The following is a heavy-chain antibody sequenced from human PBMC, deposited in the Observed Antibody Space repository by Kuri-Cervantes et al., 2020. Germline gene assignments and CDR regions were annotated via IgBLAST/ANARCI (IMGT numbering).Heavy chain of an antibody. D-gene: IGHD2-2*01. CDR1: GFTLSNSD. J-gene: IGHJ4*02. CDR2: IKQDGSAQ. CDR3: ASAPVAVPVY. Sequence: ETLSLTCAASGFTLSNSDMNWVRQAPGKGLEWVANIKQDGSAQNYVDSVKGRFTISRDNGKNSLYLQMNSLRVEDTAIYYCASAPVAVPVYWGQGTLVTVSS. V-gene: IGHV3-7*01.